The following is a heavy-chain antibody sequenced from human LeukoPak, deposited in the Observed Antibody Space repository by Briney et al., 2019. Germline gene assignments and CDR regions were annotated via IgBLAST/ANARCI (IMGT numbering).Heavy chain of an antibody. CDR2: INHSRST. CDR1: GGSFSGYY. J-gene: IGHJ4*02. CDR3: ARRYYYGSGSYRC. D-gene: IGHD3-10*01. Sequence: SETLSLTCAVYGGSFSGYYWSWIRQPPGKGLEWIGEINHSRSTNYNPSLKSRVTISVDTSKNQFSLKLSSVTAADTAVYYCARRYYYGSGSYRCWGQGTLVTVSS. V-gene: IGHV4-34*01.